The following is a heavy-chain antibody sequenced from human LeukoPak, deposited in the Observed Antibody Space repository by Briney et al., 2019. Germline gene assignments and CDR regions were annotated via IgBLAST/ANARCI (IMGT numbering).Heavy chain of an antibody. CDR1: GFTFSSYS. J-gene: IGHJ4*02. CDR3: ARLRRNSDRSGFYYYYDN. Sequence: GGSLRVSCAASGFTFSSYSFNWVRQSLGPGLAWVSSINTIGSYIYYADSVKGRFTISRDDADNSLYLQMNSLRAEDTAVYFCARLRRNSDRSGFYYYYDNWGQGTLVTVSS. CDR2: INTIGSYI. D-gene: IGHD3-22*01. V-gene: IGHV3-21*01.